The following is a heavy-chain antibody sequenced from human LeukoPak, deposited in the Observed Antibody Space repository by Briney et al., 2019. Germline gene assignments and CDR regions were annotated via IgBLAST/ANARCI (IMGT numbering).Heavy chain of an antibody. CDR3: AREGSSAYAWFDP. CDR2: IYTSGTT. V-gene: IGHV4-4*07. D-gene: IGHD3-22*01. CDR1: GGSISGYY. Sequence: SETLSLTCTVSGGSISGYYWSWIRQPAGKGLEWIPHIYTSGTTNYNPSLKTRVTMSIHTSKNQFSLKLSSVTAADTAVYYCAREGSSAYAWFDPWGQGTLVTVSS. J-gene: IGHJ5*02.